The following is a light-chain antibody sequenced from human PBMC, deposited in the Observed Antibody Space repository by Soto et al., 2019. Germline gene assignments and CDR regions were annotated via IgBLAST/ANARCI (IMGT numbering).Light chain of an antibody. CDR1: SSNIGSDF. CDR3: AAWDTSLSGGV. V-gene: IGLV1-51*02. Sequence: QSVLTQPLSVSAAPGQKVTISCSGSSSNIGSDFVSWYQQLPGTAPQLLIYENNKRPSGIPDRFSGSKSATSATLGITGLQTGDEADYYCAAWDTSLSGGVFGGGTKVTVL. J-gene: IGLJ3*02. CDR2: ENN.